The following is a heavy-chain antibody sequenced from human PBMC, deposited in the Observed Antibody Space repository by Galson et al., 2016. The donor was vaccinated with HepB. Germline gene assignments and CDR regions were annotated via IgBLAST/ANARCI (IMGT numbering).Heavy chain of an antibody. Sequence: SLRLSCAASGFTFSSYAMSWVRQAPGKGLEWVSAISVVDDDTYYADSVKGRFTISRDSSRTTLYLQMNSLRAEDTALYYCAKDIQQWLVRGNDAFDIWGQGTMVTVSS. J-gene: IGHJ3*02. D-gene: IGHD6-19*01. V-gene: IGHV3-23*01. CDR3: AKDIQQWLVRGNDAFDI. CDR1: GFTFSSYA. CDR2: ISVVDDDT.